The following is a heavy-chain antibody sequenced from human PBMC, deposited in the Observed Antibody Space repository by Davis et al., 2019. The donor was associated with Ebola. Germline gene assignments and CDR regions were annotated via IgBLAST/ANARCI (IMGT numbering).Heavy chain of an antibody. V-gene: IGHV3-64*01. CDR3: VTEGFDI. CDR1: GFTFNKYA. J-gene: IGHJ3*02. CDR2: ISSNGGST. Sequence: GESLKISCAASGFTFNKYAMKWVRQAPGKGLQYVSGISSNGGSTYYANSVKGRFTISRDNSKNTLDLQMGNLRPEDMAVYYCVTEGFDIWGQGTMVTVSS.